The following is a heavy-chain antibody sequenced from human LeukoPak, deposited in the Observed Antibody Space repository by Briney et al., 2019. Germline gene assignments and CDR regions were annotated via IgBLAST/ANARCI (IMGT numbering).Heavy chain of an antibody. Sequence: GGSLRLSCAASGFAFSSYEMNWVRQAPGKGLEWISYISSSGSTIYYADSVKGRFNISRVNAKNSLYLQMNSLRAEDTAVYYCAREVVDYYYYMDVWGKGTTVTISS. CDR3: AREVVDYYYYMDV. J-gene: IGHJ6*03. D-gene: IGHD2-15*01. CDR1: GFAFSSYE. V-gene: IGHV3-48*03. CDR2: ISSSGSTI.